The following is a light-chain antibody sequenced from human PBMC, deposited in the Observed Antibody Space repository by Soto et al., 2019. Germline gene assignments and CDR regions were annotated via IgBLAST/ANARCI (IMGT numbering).Light chain of an antibody. J-gene: IGKJ1*01. CDR1: QSLLHSNGYNY. Sequence: DIVMTQSPLSLPVTPGESASISCRSSQSLLHSNGYNYLDWYLQKPGHSPQLLIYLGSNRASGVPDRFSGSGSGTHFALKISRVEAEDVGIYYCVQALQSPPWTFGQGTKVEIK. CDR2: LGS. CDR3: VQALQSPPWT. V-gene: IGKV2-28*01.